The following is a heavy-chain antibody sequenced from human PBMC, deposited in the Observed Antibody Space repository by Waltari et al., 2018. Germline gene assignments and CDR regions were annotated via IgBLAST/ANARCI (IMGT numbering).Heavy chain of an antibody. CDR2: ISWNGGNI. D-gene: IGHD6-13*01. Sequence: EVQLVESGGGLVQPGRSLKLPWAASGFNFDDYAMHWVRQIPGKGLEWVSGISWNGGNIGYADSVKGRFTISRDNAENSLYLQMNSLTDDDTALYYCAKDRRQQPVYWFLDLWGRGTLVAVSS. V-gene: IGHV3-9*01. CDR3: AKDRRQQPVYWFLDL. J-gene: IGHJ2*01. CDR1: GFNFDDYA.